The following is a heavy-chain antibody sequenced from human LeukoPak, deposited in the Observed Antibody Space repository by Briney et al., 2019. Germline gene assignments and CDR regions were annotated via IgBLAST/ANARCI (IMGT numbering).Heavy chain of an antibody. D-gene: IGHD3-10*01. Sequence: GGSLRLSCAASGFTFSSYEMTWVRQAPGKGLEWISYISGAARNIYYADSVKGGFTISRDNAKNSLYLQMNSLRADDTAVYYCARDYLQYFGGLAFDIWGQGTRVTVSS. J-gene: IGHJ3*02. V-gene: IGHV3-48*03. CDR3: ARDYLQYFGGLAFDI. CDR2: ISGAARNI. CDR1: GFTFSSYE.